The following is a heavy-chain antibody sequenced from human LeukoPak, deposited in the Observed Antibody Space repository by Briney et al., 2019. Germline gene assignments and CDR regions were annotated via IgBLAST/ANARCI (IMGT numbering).Heavy chain of an antibody. V-gene: IGHV1-2*06. D-gene: IGHD2-2*01. Sequence: ASVKVSCKASGYTFTDYYLHWVRQAPGQGLEWMGRINPNSGDTNYARDFQDRVTMTRDTSITTAYMELSSLRSDDTAMYYCARRYLDYWGQGTLVTVSS. CDR2: INPNSGDT. CDR3: ARRYLDY. J-gene: IGHJ4*02. CDR1: GYTFTDYY.